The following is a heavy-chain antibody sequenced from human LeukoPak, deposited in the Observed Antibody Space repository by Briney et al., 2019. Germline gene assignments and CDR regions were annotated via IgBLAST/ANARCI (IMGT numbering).Heavy chain of an antibody. J-gene: IGHJ6*02. Sequence: GGSLRLSCAASGLTFSNYYMSWVRQAPGKGLEWVANIKQDGSEKYYVDSVKGRFTIPRDNAKNSLYLQMNSLRAEDTAVYYCARDFYGPYYYYGMDVWGQGTTVTVSS. V-gene: IGHV3-7*05. CDR2: IKQDGSEK. CDR1: GLTFSNYY. CDR3: ARDFYGPYYYYGMDV. D-gene: IGHD2/OR15-2a*01.